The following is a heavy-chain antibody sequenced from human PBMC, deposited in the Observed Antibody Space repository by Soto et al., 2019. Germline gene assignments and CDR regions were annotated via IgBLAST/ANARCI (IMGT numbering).Heavy chain of an antibody. Sequence: ASVKXSCKASGYTFTSYYMHWVRQAPGQGLEWMGIINPSGGSTSYAQKFQGRVTMTRDTSTSTVYMELSSLRSEDTAVYYCARSPREWLYDYWGQGTLVTVSS. V-gene: IGHV1-46*01. CDR3: ARSPREWLYDY. CDR1: GYTFTSYY. J-gene: IGHJ4*02. D-gene: IGHD3-3*01. CDR2: INPSGGST.